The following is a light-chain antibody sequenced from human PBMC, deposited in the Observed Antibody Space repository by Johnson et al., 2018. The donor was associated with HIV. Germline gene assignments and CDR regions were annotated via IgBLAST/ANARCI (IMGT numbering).Light chain of an antibody. CDR3: GTWDSGLSAGGV. J-gene: IGLJ1*01. V-gene: IGLV1-51*02. CDR2: ESD. Sequence: QSMLTQPPSVSAAPGQKVTISCSGSNSNIGNNYVSWYQQLPGTAPKLLIYESDQRPSGIPDRFSGSKSGTSATLAITGLQTGDEADYYCGTWDSGLSAGGVFGTGTKVTVL. CDR1: NSNIGNNY.